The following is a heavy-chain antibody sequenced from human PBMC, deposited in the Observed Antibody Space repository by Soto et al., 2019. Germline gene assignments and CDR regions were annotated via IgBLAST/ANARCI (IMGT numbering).Heavy chain of an antibody. D-gene: IGHD3-10*01. V-gene: IGHV2-5*01. CDR3: THSGVIYYYGPGNDYAMNH. J-gene: IGHJ4*02. CDR1: GFSLSTSGVG. Sequence: QITLKESGPTLVKPTQTLTLTCTFSGFSLSTSGVGVGWIRQPPGKALECLALIYGNDDKRYSPSLKNRLTITKDTSKNQVVITMTNMDPVDTATYYCTHSGVIYYYGPGNDYAMNHWGQGTLVTVSS. CDR2: IYGNDDK.